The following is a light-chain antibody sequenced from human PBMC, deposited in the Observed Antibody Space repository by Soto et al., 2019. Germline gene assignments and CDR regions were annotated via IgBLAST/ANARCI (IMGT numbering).Light chain of an antibody. CDR2: TTS. CDR1: QSISRH. V-gene: IGKV1-39*01. Sequence: DTQMTQSPSSLSASVGDRVTITCRASQSISRHLNWYQQKPGKAPKLLIYTTSNLQRGVPSRFRGSGSGTDLTLTISSLQPEDLAPNSGHKSFRSPWTFGQGTRWIS. J-gene: IGKJ1*01. CDR3: HKSFRSPWT.